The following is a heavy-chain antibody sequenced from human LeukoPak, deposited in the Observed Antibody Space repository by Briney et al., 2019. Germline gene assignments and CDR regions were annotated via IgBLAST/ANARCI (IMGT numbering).Heavy chain of an antibody. CDR3: ARRYFDFLPFDY. CDR1: GDSISGYY. J-gene: IGHJ4*02. D-gene: IGHD3-9*01. V-gene: IGHV4-39*01. Sequence: SETLSLTCTVSGDSISGYYWGWIRQPPGKGLGWIGRIYYSGSTYYNPSPKSRVTISVDTSKNQFSLKLSSVTAADTAVYYCARRYFDFLPFDYWGQGTLVTVSS. CDR2: IYYSGST.